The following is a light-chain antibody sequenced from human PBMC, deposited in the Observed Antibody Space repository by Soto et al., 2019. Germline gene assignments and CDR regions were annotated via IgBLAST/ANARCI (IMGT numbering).Light chain of an antibody. CDR3: QPYNSFPYT. CDR2: KAS. CDR1: QTINTW. Sequence: DIQMTQSPSPLSASVGDRVTITCRASQTINTWLAWYQQKPGKAPKLLMYKASGVESGVPSRFSGGGSGTEFTLTITSLQPDDFATYYCQPYNSFPYTFGQGTKLEIK. V-gene: IGKV1-5*03. J-gene: IGKJ2*01.